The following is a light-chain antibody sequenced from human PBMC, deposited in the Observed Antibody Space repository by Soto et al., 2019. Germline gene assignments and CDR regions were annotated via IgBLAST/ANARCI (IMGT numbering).Light chain of an antibody. V-gene: IGKV3-20*01. CDR3: QEYGSN. CDR2: GTS. Sequence: IGLSQSPGTLSLSPGERAALSCIASQSVDSGSLAWYQQKPGQTPRLLIYGTSNRATGIPDRFSGSGSGADFTLTINRLEPEDFAVYYCQEYGSNFGGGTKVDIK. J-gene: IGKJ4*01. CDR1: QSVDSGS.